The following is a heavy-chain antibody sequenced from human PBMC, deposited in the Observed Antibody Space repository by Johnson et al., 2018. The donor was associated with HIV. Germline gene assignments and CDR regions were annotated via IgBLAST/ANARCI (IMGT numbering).Heavy chain of an antibody. CDR3: AKSGLFVLVVYARDVFDI. Sequence: QVQLVESGGGLVKPGGSLRLSCAASGFTFSSYAMHWVRQAPGKGLEWVAVISYDGSNKYYADSVKGRFTISRDNSKNTLYLQMNSLREEDTAGYYCAKSGLFVLVVYARDVFDIWGQGTMVTVSS. CDR1: GFTFSSYA. J-gene: IGHJ3*02. V-gene: IGHV3-30*04. CDR2: ISYDGSNK. D-gene: IGHD2-8*02.